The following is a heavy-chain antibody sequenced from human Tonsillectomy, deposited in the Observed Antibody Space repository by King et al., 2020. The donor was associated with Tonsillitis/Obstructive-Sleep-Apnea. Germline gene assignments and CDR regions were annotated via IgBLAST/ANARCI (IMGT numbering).Heavy chain of an antibody. J-gene: IGHJ4*02. CDR2: ISWNSGSI. D-gene: IGHD2-2*02. V-gene: IGHV3-9*01. Sequence: VQLVESGGGLVQPGRSLRLSCAASGFTFDDYAMHWVRHAPGKGLEWVSGISWNSGSIGYADSVEGRFTISRDNAKNSLYLQMNSLRAEDTALYYCAKDIGYCSSTSCYTDCAFDYWGQGTLVTVSS. CDR3: AKDIGYCSSTSCYTDCAFDY. CDR1: GFTFDDYA.